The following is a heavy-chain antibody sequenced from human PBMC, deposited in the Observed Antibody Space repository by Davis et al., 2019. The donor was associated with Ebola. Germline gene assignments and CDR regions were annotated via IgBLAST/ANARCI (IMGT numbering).Heavy chain of an antibody. D-gene: IGHD6-19*01. Sequence: MPGGSLRLSCSLSGGSISSYYWSWIRQSPEKGLEWIGYIYYNGNTNYNPSLKSRVTMSMDTPKKQFSLRLTSVTAADTAVYYCARAQWLPTAYFDFWGQGALVTVSS. V-gene: IGHV4-59*01. CDR2: IYYNGNT. CDR1: GGSISSYY. J-gene: IGHJ4*02. CDR3: ARAQWLPTAYFDF.